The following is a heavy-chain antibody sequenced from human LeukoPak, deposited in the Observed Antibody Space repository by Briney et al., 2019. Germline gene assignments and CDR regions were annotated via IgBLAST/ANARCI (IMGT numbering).Heavy chain of an antibody. CDR1: GFSVSGYW. J-gene: IGHJ4*02. Sequence: GGSLRLSCAVSGFSVSGYWMTWVRLAPGKGLEWVANIKQDGSEKNYVDSVKGRFTISRDNAENSLFLQMNSLRVEDTAVYYCAREWQGGIAAAGTRIEGDYWGQGALVALSS. D-gene: IGHD6-13*01. V-gene: IGHV3-7*01. CDR2: IKQDGSEK. CDR3: AREWQGGIAAAGTRIEGDY.